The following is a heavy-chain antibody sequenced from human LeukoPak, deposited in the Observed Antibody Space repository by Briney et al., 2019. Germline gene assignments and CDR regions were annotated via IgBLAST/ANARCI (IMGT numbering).Heavy chain of an antibody. Sequence: GGSLRLSCAASGFTFEDYAMHWVRQGPGKGLEWVSGISWNSGSIGYADSVKGRFTISRDNAKNSLYLQMNSLRAEDTALYYCAKDSSTSGWETAFDYWGQGTLVTVSS. D-gene: IGHD6-19*01. V-gene: IGHV3-9*01. CDR2: ISWNSGSI. CDR3: AKDSSTSGWETAFDY. J-gene: IGHJ4*02. CDR1: GFTFEDYA.